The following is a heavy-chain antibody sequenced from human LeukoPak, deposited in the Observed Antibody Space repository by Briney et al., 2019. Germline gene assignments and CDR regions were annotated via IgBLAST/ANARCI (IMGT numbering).Heavy chain of an antibody. Sequence: PGGSLRLSCAASGFTVSSNYMSWVRQAPGKGLEWVSVINSGGSTYYTDFVKGRFTISRDNSKNTLYLQMNSLRAEDTAVYYCARSFDWPTIGGFDYWGQGTLVTVSS. V-gene: IGHV3-53*01. J-gene: IGHJ4*02. CDR3: ARSFDWPTIGGFDY. D-gene: IGHD3-9*01. CDR1: GFTVSSNY. CDR2: INSGGST.